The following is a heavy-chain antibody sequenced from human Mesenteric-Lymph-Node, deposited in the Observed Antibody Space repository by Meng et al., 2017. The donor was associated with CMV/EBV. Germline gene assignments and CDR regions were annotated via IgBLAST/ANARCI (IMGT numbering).Heavy chain of an antibody. Sequence: QGQLAQWVARLFKPSEPLSLPCAVYGGSFSGYYWSWIRQPPGKGLEWIGEINHSGSTNYNPSLKSRVTISVDTSKNQFSLKLSSVTAADTAVYYCARHQRWLKSEGGFNYWGQGTLVTVSS. V-gene: IGHV4-34*01. D-gene: IGHD4-23*01. CDR1: GGSFSGYY. J-gene: IGHJ4*02. CDR2: INHSGST. CDR3: ARHQRWLKSEGGFNY.